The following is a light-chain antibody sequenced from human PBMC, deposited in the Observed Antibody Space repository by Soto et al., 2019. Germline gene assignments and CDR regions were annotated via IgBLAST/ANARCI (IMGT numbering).Light chain of an antibody. Sequence: QSVLTQPPSASGTPGQRVTISCSGSSSNIGSNNVNWYQQLPGAAPKLLIYCNNQRPSGVPDRFSGSKSGTSSSLAITVLQSEDEADYYCAAWDDSLNGPDVVFGGGTKLTVL. CDR2: CNN. J-gene: IGLJ2*01. CDR1: SSNIGSNN. CDR3: AAWDDSLNGPDVV. V-gene: IGLV1-44*01.